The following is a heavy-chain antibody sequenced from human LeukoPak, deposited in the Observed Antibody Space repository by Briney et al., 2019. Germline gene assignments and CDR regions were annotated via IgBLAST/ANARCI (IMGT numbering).Heavy chain of an antibody. Sequence: ASVKVSCKASGYTFTSYDINWVRQAPGQGLEWMGGIIPIFGTANYAQKFQGRVTITADESTSTAYMELSSLRSEDTAVYYCARVVRGNSVFDYWGQGTLVTVSS. CDR2: IIPIFGTA. CDR3: ARVVRGNSVFDY. CDR1: GYTFTSYD. V-gene: IGHV1-69*13. J-gene: IGHJ4*02. D-gene: IGHD4-23*01.